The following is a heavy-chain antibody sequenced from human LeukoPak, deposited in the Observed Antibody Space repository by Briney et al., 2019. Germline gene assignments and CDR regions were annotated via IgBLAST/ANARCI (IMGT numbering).Heavy chain of an antibody. CDR2: ISDDGRST. CDR1: GFTFSSSA. J-gene: IGHJ4*02. Sequence: PGGSLRLSCAASGFTFSSSAMSWVRQAPGKGLEWVSSISDDGRSTYYADSVKGRFTISKDNSKNTMYLQMNNLRAEDTAIYYCAKRVPYTSSSVYFDYWGQGTLVTVSS. V-gene: IGHV3-23*01. D-gene: IGHD6-6*01. CDR3: AKRVPYTSSSVYFDY.